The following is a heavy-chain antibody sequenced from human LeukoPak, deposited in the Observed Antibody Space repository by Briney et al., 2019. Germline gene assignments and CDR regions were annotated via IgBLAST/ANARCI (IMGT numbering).Heavy chain of an antibody. V-gene: IGHV3-21*01. J-gene: IGHJ6*02. Sequence: GGSLRLSCAASGFTFSSYSMNWVRQAPGKGLEWVSSISSSSSYLYYADSVKGRFTISRDNAKNSLYLQMNSLRAEDTAVYYCARGSTPAYYYGMDVWGQGTTVTVSS. CDR2: ISSSSSYL. CDR3: ARGSTPAYYYGMDV. D-gene: IGHD1-26*01. CDR1: GFTFSSYS.